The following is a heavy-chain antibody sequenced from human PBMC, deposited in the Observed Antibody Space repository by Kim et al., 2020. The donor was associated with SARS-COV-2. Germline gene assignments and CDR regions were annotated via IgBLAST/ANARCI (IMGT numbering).Heavy chain of an antibody. Sequence: ASVNVSCRASGYTFTNYHIHWVRQAPGQGLEYMGIISPRGHDTRYSQKFQGRVVVTSDTSTTTVFMELDSLTSDDTALYYCARDLAGGWALDYWGQGTLVIVSS. CDR1: GYTFTNYH. V-gene: IGHV1-46*01. CDR3: ARDLAGGWALDY. J-gene: IGHJ4*02. CDR2: ISPRGHDT. D-gene: IGHD6-19*01.